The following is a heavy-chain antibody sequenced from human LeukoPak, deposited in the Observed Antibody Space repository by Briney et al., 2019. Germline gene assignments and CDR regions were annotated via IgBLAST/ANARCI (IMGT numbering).Heavy chain of an antibody. CDR2: ISYDGSNK. V-gene: IGHV3-30*04. CDR3: ARERAEQWLGFDY. J-gene: IGHJ4*02. D-gene: IGHD6-19*01. Sequence: PGGSLRLSCAASGFTFSSYEMNWVRQAPGKGLEWVAVISYDGSNKYYADSVKGRFTISRDNSKNTLYLQMNSLRAEDTAVYYCARERAEQWLGFDYWGQGTLVTVSS. CDR1: GFTFSSYE.